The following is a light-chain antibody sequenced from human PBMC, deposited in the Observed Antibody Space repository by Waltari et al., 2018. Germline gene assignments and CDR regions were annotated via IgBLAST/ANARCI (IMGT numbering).Light chain of an antibody. CDR3: NSYTSTTTPV. J-gene: IGLJ3*02. V-gene: IGLV2-14*03. CDR1: SSALCGYHF. CDR2: DVS. Sequence: QSALTQPASVSGSLGQSITLPCPGNSSALCGYHFVSWYQQHPGLAPKLIIYDVSNRPSGVSDRFSGSKSGNTASLTISGLQAEDAADYYCNSYTSTTTPVFGGGTKVTVL.